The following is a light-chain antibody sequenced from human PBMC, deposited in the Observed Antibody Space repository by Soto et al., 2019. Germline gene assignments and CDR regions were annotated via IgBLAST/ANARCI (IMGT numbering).Light chain of an antibody. V-gene: IGKV1-5*01. CDR3: QQYNSYPLP. J-gene: IGKJ1*01. Sequence: DIPVTQSPATLSASVGDRVTXXCRASQSISSWLAWYQQKPGKVPKLLIYAASTLQTGVPSRFSGSGSGTDFTLTISSLQPEDFATYYCQQYNSYPLPVGQGTKVDI. CDR1: QSISSW. CDR2: AAS.